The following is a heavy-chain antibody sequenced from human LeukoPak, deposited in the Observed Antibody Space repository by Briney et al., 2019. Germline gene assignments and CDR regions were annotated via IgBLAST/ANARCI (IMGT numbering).Heavy chain of an antibody. J-gene: IGHJ4*02. CDR2: IDTDGSST. CDR1: GFTFSSYW. D-gene: IGHD5-12*01. V-gene: IGHV3-74*01. Sequence: PGGSLRLSCAVSGFTFSSYWMHWVRQAPGKGLVWVSRIDTDGSSTTYADSVQGRFTISRDNSKTTVYLHMNSLRAEDTAVYYCARDSDSGYGPFASWGQGTLVTVSS. CDR3: ARDSDSGYGPFAS.